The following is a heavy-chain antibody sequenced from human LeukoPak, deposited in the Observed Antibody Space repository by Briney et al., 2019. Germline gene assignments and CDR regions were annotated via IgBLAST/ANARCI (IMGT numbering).Heavy chain of an antibody. J-gene: IGHJ4*02. Sequence: GGSLRLSCAASGFTFSSYWMTWVRQAPGKGLEWVANIKQDGSEKYYVDSVKGRFTMSRDNAKNALYLQMNSLRAEDTAVYYCARAGYDFRSGSEGTFEYWGQGTLVTVSS. V-gene: IGHV3-7*01. CDR1: GFTFSSYW. CDR2: IKQDGSEK. D-gene: IGHD3-3*01. CDR3: ARAGYDFRSGSEGTFEY.